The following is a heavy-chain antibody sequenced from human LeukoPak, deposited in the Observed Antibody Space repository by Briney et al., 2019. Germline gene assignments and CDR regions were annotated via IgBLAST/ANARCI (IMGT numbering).Heavy chain of an antibody. CDR1: GYTFTTYG. V-gene: IGHV1-18*01. J-gene: IGHJ4*02. CDR2: ISAYTGNT. Sequence: ASVKVSCKASGYTFTTYGITWVRQAPGQGLEWMGWISAYTGNTNYAQNLQGRVTMTTDTSTSTAYMELRSLRSDDTAVYYCARGPLIKPPSDWGQGTLVTVSS. CDR3: ARGPLIKPPSD.